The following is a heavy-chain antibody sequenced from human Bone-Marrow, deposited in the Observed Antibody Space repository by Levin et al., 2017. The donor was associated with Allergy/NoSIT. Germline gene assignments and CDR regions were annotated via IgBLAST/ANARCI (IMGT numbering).Heavy chain of an antibody. Sequence: PGGSLRLSCAASGFTFSTYAMHWVRQAPGKGLEWVTIISYDGSNKKYADSVKGRFTISRDNSKNTLYLQMNSLKADDTAIYYCATDKRNSLAGLVADFWGQGTLVTVSS. V-gene: IGHV3-30*04. CDR3: ATDKRNSLAGLVADF. J-gene: IGHJ4*02. CDR2: ISYDGSNK. CDR1: GFTFSTYA. D-gene: IGHD6-19*01.